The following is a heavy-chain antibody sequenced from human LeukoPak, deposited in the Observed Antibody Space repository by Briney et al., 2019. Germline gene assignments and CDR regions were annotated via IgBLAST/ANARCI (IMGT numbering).Heavy chain of an antibody. D-gene: IGHD5-24*01. J-gene: IGHJ4*02. CDR3: ARVGGYNSPLDY. CDR1: GGSISSYY. V-gene: IGHV4-59*01. CDR2: IYYSGST. Sequence: SETLSLTCTVSGGSISSYYWSWIRKPPGKGLEWIGYIYYSGSTNYNPSLKSRVTMSVDTSKNQFSLKLSSVTAADTAVYYCARVGGYNSPLDYWGQGTLVTVFS.